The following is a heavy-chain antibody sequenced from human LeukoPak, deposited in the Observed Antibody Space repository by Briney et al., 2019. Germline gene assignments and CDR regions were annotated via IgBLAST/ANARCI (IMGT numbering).Heavy chain of an antibody. J-gene: IGHJ4*02. CDR1: GYSFTSYW. D-gene: IGHD6-13*01. CDR2: IYPGDSDT. Sequence: GESLKISCKGSGYSFTSYWIGWVRQMPGKGLEWMGIIYPGDSDTRYSPSFQGQVTISADKSISTAYLQWSSLKASDSAMYYCARQTRDGIVAAGSDYWGQGTLVTVSS. V-gene: IGHV5-51*01. CDR3: ARQTRDGIVAAGSDY.